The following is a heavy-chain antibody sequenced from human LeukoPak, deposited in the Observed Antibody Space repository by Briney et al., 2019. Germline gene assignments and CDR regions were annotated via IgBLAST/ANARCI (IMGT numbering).Heavy chain of an antibody. V-gene: IGHV1-58*02. J-gene: IGHJ6*03. D-gene: IGHD1-26*01. CDR2: IVVGSGNT. CDR1: GFTFTSSA. CDR3: AADPSANSGSQEYYYYYMDV. Sequence: SVKVSCKASGFTFTSSAMQWVRQARGQRLEWIGWIVVGSGNTNYAQKFQERVTITRDMSTSTAYMELSSLRSEDTAVYYCAADPSANSGSQEYYYYYMDVWGKGTTVTISS.